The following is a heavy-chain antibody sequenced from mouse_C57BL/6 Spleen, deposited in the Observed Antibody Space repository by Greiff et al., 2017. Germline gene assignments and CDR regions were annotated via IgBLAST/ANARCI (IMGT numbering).Heavy chain of an antibody. D-gene: IGHD1-1*01. CDR2: IDPGDGET. V-gene: IGHV14-2*01. Sequence: VQLQQSGAELVKPGASVKLSCTASGFNIKDYYMHWVKQRTEQGLEWIGRIDPGDGETKYAPKFQGKATITADNSSNTAYLQLSSLTSEDPAVYYCARLDGSSYGDYFDCWGQGTTLTASS. CDR3: ARLDGSSYGDYFDC. J-gene: IGHJ2*01. CDR1: GFNIKDYY.